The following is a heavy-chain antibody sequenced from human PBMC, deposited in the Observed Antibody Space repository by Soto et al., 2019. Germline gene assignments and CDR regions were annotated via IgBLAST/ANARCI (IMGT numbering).Heavy chain of an antibody. D-gene: IGHD6-13*01. CDR2: VKEDGRDK. J-gene: IGHJ4*02. Sequence: EVQLVESGGGLVQPGGSLRLSCAASGFSFTSYWMTWVRQAPGKGLEWVANVKEDGRDKDYVGSVKGRFTISRDNSKNTLYLQMSSLRAEDTAVYYCARGFSAGKGSPPDFWGQGSLVTVSS. CDR3: ARGFSAGKGSPPDF. CDR1: GFSFTSYW. V-gene: IGHV3-7*03.